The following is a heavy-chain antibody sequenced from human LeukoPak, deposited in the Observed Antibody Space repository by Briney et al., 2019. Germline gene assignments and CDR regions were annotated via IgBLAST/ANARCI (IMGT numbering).Heavy chain of an antibody. V-gene: IGHV1-18*01. D-gene: IGHD6-13*01. J-gene: IGHJ4*02. Sequence: ASVKVSCKASGYTFTSYGIGWVRQPPGQGLEWMGWISAYNGNTNYAQKLQGRVTMTTDTSTSTAYMELRSLRSDDTAVYYCARLGIAGPKGTGFDYWGQGTLVTVSS. CDR2: ISAYNGNT. CDR1: GYTFTSYG. CDR3: ARLGIAGPKGTGFDY.